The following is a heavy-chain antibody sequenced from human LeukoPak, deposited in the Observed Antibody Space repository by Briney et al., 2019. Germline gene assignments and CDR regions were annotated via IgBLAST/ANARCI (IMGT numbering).Heavy chain of an antibody. J-gene: IGHJ3*02. Sequence: PSETLSLTCTVSGGSISNYYWNWIRQSPGKGLEWIGYIFYSGTTNYNPSLKSRVTISVDMSKNQFSLKLSSLTAADTAVYFCAGTSLVIPAPASDAFDIWGQGTMVTVSS. CDR2: IFYSGTT. D-gene: IGHD6-13*01. CDR3: AGTSLVIPAPASDAFDI. CDR1: GGSISNYY. V-gene: IGHV4-59*01.